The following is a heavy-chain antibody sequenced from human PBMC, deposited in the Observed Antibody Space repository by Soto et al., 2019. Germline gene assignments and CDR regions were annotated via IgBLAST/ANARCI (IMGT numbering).Heavy chain of an antibody. J-gene: IGHJ2*01. CDR2: VKADGSEQ. CDR3: AGGVNYWYFDL. Sequence: PGGSLRLSSVASGFTFNNYWMKWVRQAPGKGLEWVANVKADGSEQYYVDSVKGRFTISRDNARNSLYLQMNSLRAEDTAIYFCAGGVNYWYFDLWGRGTLVTVSS. CDR1: GFTFNNYW. D-gene: IGHD3-10*01. V-gene: IGHV3-7*01.